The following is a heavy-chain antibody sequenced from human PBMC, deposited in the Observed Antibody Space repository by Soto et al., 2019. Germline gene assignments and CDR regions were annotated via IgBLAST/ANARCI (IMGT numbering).Heavy chain of an antibody. D-gene: IGHD3-22*01. Sequence: SETLSLTCTVSGGSISSGGYYWSWIRQHPGKGLEWIGYIYYSGRTYYNPSLRGRVTISVDTSKNQFSLKLSSVTAADTAFYYCARFGYSTNIGIDYWGQGTLVTVSS. CDR2: IYYSGRT. CDR3: ARFGYSTNIGIDY. V-gene: IGHV4-31*03. CDR1: GGSISSGGYY. J-gene: IGHJ4*02.